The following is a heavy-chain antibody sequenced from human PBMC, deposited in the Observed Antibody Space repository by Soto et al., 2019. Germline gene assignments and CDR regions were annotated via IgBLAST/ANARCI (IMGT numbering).Heavy chain of an antibody. J-gene: IGHJ6*02. CDR1: GFSFVDHA. CDR3: AKGLLIMVRKVIIPPQYYYGMDV. CDR2: ISGSGGIT. Sequence: GSLSLSCAAAGFSFVDHAMIWVRQAPGRGRDWVSVISGSGGITYYEDSVKGRFTNSRDNAKNTLYLQMNSLRAEDTAVYYCAKGLLIMVRKVIIPPQYYYGMDVWGQGTTVTVSS. D-gene: IGHD3-10*01. V-gene: IGHV3-23*01.